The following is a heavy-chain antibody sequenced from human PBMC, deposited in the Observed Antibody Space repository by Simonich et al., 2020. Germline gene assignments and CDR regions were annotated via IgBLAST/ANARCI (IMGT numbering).Heavy chain of an antibody. D-gene: IGHD6-13*01. Sequence: QLQLQESGPGLVKPSETLSLTCTVSGGSISSRSYYWGWIRQPPGKGLEWIGSIYYIGSTSYNPSLSIRVTIAVDTSKNQFSLKLSSVTAADTAVYYCARHAGFAFDIWGQGTMVTVSS. V-gene: IGHV4-39*01. CDR2: IYYIGST. CDR3: ARHAGFAFDI. CDR1: GGSISSRSYY. J-gene: IGHJ3*02.